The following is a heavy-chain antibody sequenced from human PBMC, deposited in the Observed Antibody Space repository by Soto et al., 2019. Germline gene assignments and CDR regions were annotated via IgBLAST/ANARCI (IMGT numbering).Heavy chain of an antibody. J-gene: IGHJ1*01. D-gene: IGHD3-16*01. Sequence: PGGSLRLSCAASGFTFDDSTMHWVRQAPGKGLEWVSGITWNSGNIGYADSVKGRFTISRDNARNSLYLQMNSLRAEDTALYYCAEGSTRGTFHHWGQGTLVTVSS. V-gene: IGHV3-9*01. CDR3: AEGSTRGTFHH. CDR1: GFTFDDST. CDR2: ITWNSGNI.